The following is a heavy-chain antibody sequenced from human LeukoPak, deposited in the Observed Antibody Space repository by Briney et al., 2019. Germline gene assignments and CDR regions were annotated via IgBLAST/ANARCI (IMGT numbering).Heavy chain of an antibody. CDR3: ASEYEQPLDY. Sequence: ETLSLTCTVSGGSISSYYWSWIRQPAGKGLEWVSSISSGSSFKYYADSVKGRFTISRDNAKNSLYLQMSSLRAEDTAVYYCASEYEQPLDYWGQGALVTVSS. V-gene: IGHV3-21*01. D-gene: IGHD2-8*01. J-gene: IGHJ4*02. CDR2: ISSGSSFK. CDR1: GGSISSYY.